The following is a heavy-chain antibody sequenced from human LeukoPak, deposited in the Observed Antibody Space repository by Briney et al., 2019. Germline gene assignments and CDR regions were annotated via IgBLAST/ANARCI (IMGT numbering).Heavy chain of an antibody. V-gene: IGHV3-21*01. CDR1: GLTFSSYS. D-gene: IGHD3-22*01. CDR3: ARLRRNNDNSGYYYYYDY. CDR2: ITPTSSYI. Sequence: PGGSLRLSCAASGLTFSSYSFNWVRQAPGKGLERVSSITPTSSYIYYADSVKGRFTISRDNAKNSLYLKMNSLRAEDTAVYYCARLRRNNDNSGYYYYYDYWGQGTLVTVS. J-gene: IGHJ4*02.